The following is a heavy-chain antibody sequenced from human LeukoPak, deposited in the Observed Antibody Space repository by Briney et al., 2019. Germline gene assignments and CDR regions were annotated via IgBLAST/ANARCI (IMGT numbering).Heavy chain of an antibody. CDR2: SGGST. CDR3: TRDRDSGSRYGY. D-gene: IGHD1-26*01. CDR1: GFSVSNNY. V-gene: IGHV3-66*02. J-gene: IGHJ4*02. Sequence: GGSLRLSCAGSGFSVSNNYMSWVRQAPGKGLEWVSVSGGSTYYADSVKGRFTISRDNSKNTLYLQMNSLRAEDTAVYYCTRDRDSGSRYGYWGQGTLVIVSS.